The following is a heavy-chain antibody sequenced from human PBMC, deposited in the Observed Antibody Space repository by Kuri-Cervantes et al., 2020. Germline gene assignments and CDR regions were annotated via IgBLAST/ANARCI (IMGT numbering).Heavy chain of an antibody. CDR2: IYYSGST. Sequence: ESLKISCTVSGGSISSYYWSWIRQPPGKGLEWIGSIYYSGSTYYNPSLKSRVTISADKSKNQFSLKLSSVTAADTAVYYCARTSIAALDFDYWGQGTLVTVSS. V-gene: IGHV4-59*12. CDR1: GGSISSYY. J-gene: IGHJ4*02. CDR3: ARTSIAALDFDY. D-gene: IGHD6-6*01.